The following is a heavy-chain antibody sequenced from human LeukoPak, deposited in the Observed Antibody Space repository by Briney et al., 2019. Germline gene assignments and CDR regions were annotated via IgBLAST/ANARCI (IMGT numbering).Heavy chain of an antibody. CDR3: ARGRVLWFGELGDAFDI. Sequence: ASVKVSCKASGYTFTSYYIHWVRQAPGQGLEWMGLINPSGGSTNYAQKFQGRVTMTRDTSTSTVYMELSSLRSEDTAVYYCARGRVLWFGELGDAFDIWGQGTMVTVSS. V-gene: IGHV1-46*01. D-gene: IGHD3-10*01. CDR2: INPSGGST. J-gene: IGHJ3*02. CDR1: GYTFTSYY.